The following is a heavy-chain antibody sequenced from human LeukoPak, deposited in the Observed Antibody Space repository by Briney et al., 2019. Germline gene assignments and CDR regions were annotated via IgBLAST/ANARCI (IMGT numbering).Heavy chain of an antibody. CDR3: ARDAVGTTAFSYFDL. J-gene: IGHJ2*01. CDR2: ISSSGSTI. CDR1: GFIFNDYY. D-gene: IGHD1-26*01. Sequence: GGSLRLSCAASGFIFNDYYMSWIGQAPGKGLEGVSYISSSGSTIYYADSVKGRFTISRDNAKNSLYLQMNSLRAEDTAVYYCARDAVGTTAFSYFDLWGRGTLVTVSS. V-gene: IGHV3-11*01.